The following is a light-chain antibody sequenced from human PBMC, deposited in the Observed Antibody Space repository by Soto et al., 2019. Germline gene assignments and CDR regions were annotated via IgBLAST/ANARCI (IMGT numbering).Light chain of an antibody. CDR2: AAS. Sequence: DIQMTQSPSSLSASVRDRVTITCRASQSISSNLNWYQQKPGKAPKLLIYAASSLQSGVPSRFSGSGSGTDFTLTIISLQPEDFATYYCQQSYSTVWTFGQGTKVEI. CDR3: QQSYSTVWT. V-gene: IGKV1-39*01. J-gene: IGKJ1*01. CDR1: QSISSN.